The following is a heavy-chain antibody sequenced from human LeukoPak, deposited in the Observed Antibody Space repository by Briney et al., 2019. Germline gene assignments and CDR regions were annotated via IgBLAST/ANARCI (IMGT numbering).Heavy chain of an antibody. CDR2: INPNSGGT. CDR1: GYTFTGYY. Sequence: ASVKVSCKASGYTFTGYYMHWVRQAPGQGLEWMGWINPNSGGTNYAQKFQGRVTMTRDTSISTAYMELSRLRSDDTAVYYCARLYYYDSSGPDAFDIWGQGTMVTVSS. CDR3: ARLYYYDSSGPDAFDI. D-gene: IGHD3-22*01. V-gene: IGHV1-2*02. J-gene: IGHJ3*02.